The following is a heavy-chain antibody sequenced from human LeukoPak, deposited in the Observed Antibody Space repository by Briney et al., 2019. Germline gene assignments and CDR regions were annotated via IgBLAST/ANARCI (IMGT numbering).Heavy chain of an antibody. J-gene: IGHJ4*02. CDR2: INPSGGST. CDR3: ARVGSGDSSAYWVGSFDY. Sequence: ASVKVSCKASGYTFTSYYMHWVRQALGQGLEWMGIINPSGGSTSYAQKFQGRVTMTRDTSTSTVYMELSSLRSEDTAVYYCARVGSGDSSAYWVGSFDYWGQGTLVTVSS. V-gene: IGHV1-46*01. D-gene: IGHD3-22*01. CDR1: GYTFTSYY.